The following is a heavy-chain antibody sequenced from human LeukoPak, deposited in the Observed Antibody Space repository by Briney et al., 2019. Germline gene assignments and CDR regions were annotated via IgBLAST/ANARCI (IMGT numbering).Heavy chain of an antibody. Sequence: GASVKVSCKASGFTFTAYHMHWVRQAPGQGLEWMGWINPNSGGTNYAQKFQGRVTMTRDTSIITAYMELGGLRSDDTAVYYCARGPHWDPHFDYWGQGILVVVSS. CDR2: INPNSGGT. D-gene: IGHD7-27*01. CDR3: ARGPHWDPHFDY. J-gene: IGHJ4*02. CDR1: GFTFTAYH. V-gene: IGHV1-2*02.